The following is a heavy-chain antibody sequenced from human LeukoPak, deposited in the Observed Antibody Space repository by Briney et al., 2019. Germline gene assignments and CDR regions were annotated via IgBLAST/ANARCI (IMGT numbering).Heavy chain of an antibody. CDR3: ASTDSSGLPTNDY. J-gene: IGHJ4*02. CDR2: IIPIFGIA. D-gene: IGHD3-22*01. V-gene: IGHV1-69*04. CDR1: GGTFSSYA. Sequence: SVKVSCKASGGTFSSYAISWVRQAPGQGLEWMGRIIPIFGIADYAQKFQGRVTITADKSTSTAYMELSSLRSEDTAVYYCASTDSSGLPTNDYWGQGTLVTVSS.